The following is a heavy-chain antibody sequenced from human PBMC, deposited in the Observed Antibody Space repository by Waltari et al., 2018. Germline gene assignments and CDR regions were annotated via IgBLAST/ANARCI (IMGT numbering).Heavy chain of an antibody. D-gene: IGHD3-3*01. CDR3: ARLLQDYDFWSGNPGYFDY. J-gene: IGHJ4*02. CDR1: GYSISSGYY. Sequence: QVQLQESGPGLVKPSETLSLTCAVSGYSISSGYYWRWIRQPPGTGLGWIGSIYHSGSTYYNPSLKSRVTISVDTSKNQFSLKLSSVTAADTAVYYCARLLQDYDFWSGNPGYFDYWGQGTLVTVSS. V-gene: IGHV4-38-2*01. CDR2: IYHSGST.